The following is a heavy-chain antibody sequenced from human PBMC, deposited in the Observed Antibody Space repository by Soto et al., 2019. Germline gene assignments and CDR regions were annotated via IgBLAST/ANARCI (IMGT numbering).Heavy chain of an antibody. Sequence: GASVKVSCKASGYTFTSYAMHWVRQAPGQRFEWMGWINAGNGNTKYSQKFQGRVTITRDTSASTAYMELSSLRSEDTAVYYCARTSMQSRGYSYGHGGMDVWGQGTTVTVSS. CDR1: GYTFTSYA. V-gene: IGHV1-3*01. CDR3: ARTSMQSRGYSYGHGGMDV. CDR2: INAGNGNT. J-gene: IGHJ6*02. D-gene: IGHD5-18*01.